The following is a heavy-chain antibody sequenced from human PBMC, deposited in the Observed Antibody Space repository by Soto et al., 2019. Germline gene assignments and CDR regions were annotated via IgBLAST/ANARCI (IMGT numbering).Heavy chain of an antibody. CDR3: AKDVYRAIVAAAAIIGPTDY. D-gene: IGHD6-13*01. V-gene: IGHV3-23*01. CDR2: ISGSGGSA. CDR1: GFTFSSYA. Sequence: RGSLRLSCAASGFTFSSYAMSWVRQAPGKGLEWVSAISGSGGSAYYADSVKGRYTISRDNAKNTLYLQMNSLRAEDTAVYYCAKDVYRAIVAAAAIIGPTDYWGQGTLVTVSS. J-gene: IGHJ4*02.